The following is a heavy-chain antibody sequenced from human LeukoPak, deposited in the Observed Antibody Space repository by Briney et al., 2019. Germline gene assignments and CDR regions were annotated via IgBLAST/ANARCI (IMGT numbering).Heavy chain of an antibody. Sequence: GGSLRLSCAASGFTFGSYAMHWVRQAPGKGLEYVSAISNNGISTYYANSVKGRFTISRDNSKNTLYLQMGSLRAEDMAVYYCARLEAVAGALDYWGQGTLVTVSS. J-gene: IGHJ4*02. V-gene: IGHV3-64*01. CDR2: ISNNGIST. CDR3: ARLEAVAGALDY. CDR1: GFTFGSYA. D-gene: IGHD6-19*01.